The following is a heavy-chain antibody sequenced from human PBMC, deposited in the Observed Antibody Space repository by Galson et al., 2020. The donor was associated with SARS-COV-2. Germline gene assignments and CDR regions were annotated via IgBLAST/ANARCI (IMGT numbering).Heavy chain of an antibody. Sequence: QLGESLKISFAASGFSFSGYWMSWVRQAPGKGPEVVANIKGDGSEIHYVDSLKGRFTISRDNAKNSLYLQMNSLRAEDTAQDYCVRGGQRFFDWWGQGTLVTVSS. J-gene: IGHJ4*02. CDR1: GFSFSGYW. CDR3: VRGGQRFFDW. D-gene: IGHD3-3*01. CDR2: IKGDGSEI. V-gene: IGHV3-7*02.